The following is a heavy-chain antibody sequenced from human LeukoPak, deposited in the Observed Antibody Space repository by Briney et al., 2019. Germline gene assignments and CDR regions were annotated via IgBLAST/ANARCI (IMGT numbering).Heavy chain of an antibody. Sequence: GASVKVSCKASGYTFTGYYMHWVRQAPGQGLEWMGWINPNSVGTNYAQKFQGRVTMTRDTSISTAYMELDRLRFDDTAVYYCARDSGEVPDYWGQGTLVTVSS. J-gene: IGHJ4*02. V-gene: IGHV1-2*02. D-gene: IGHD3-10*01. CDR2: INPNSVGT. CDR1: GYTFTGYY. CDR3: ARDSGEVPDY.